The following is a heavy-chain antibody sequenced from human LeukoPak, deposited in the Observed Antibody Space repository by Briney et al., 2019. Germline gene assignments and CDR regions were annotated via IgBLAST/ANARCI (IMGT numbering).Heavy chain of an antibody. D-gene: IGHD3-16*01. Sequence: PSETLSLTCAVYGGSFSGYYWSWIRQPPGKGPEWIGEINHSGSTNYNPSLKSRVTISVDTSKNQFSLKLSSVTAADTAVYYCARGAKMYYDYVWGSSQPRLDYWGQGTLVTVSS. CDR1: GGSFSGYY. J-gene: IGHJ4*02. V-gene: IGHV4-34*01. CDR3: ARGAKMYYDYVWGSSQPRLDY. CDR2: INHSGST.